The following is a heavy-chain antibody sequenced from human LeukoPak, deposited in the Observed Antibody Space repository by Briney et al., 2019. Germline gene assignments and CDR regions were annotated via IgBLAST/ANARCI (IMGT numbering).Heavy chain of an antibody. J-gene: IGHJ4*02. Sequence: PGRSLRLSCAASGFTFSSYGMHWVRQAPGKGLEWVAVISYDGSNKYYADSVKGRFTISRDNSKNTLYLQMNSLRAEDTAVYYCAKGEYSGYDYFDYWGQGTLVTVSS. CDR1: GFTFSSYG. CDR2: ISYDGSNK. CDR3: AKGEYSGYDYFDY. D-gene: IGHD5-12*01. V-gene: IGHV3-30*18.